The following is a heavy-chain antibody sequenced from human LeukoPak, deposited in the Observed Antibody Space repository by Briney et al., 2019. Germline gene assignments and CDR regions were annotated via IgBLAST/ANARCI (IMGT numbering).Heavy chain of an antibody. CDR2: ISGSGGRT. CDR1: GFTFRSYA. D-gene: IGHD5-12*01. V-gene: IGHV3-23*01. J-gene: IGHJ4*02. Sequence: GGSLRLSCVASGFTFRSYAMTWVRRAPGKGLEWVSVISGSGGRTYYADSVKGRFTISRDTPKNTLYLQMNSLSADDTALYYCARDRGYSGYDCLIDYWGQGTLVTVSS. CDR3: ARDRGYSGYDCLIDY.